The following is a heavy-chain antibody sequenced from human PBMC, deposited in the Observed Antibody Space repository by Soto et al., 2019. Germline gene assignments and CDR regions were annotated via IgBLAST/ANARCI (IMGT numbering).Heavy chain of an antibody. Sequence: GGSLRLSCAASGFTFSSYGMHWVRQAPGKGLEWVAVISYDGSNKYYADSVKGRFTISRDNSKNTLYLQMNSLRAEDTAVYYCAKDLRCSGGSCYSPGDYWGQGTLVTVSS. CDR3: AKDLRCSGGSCYSPGDY. J-gene: IGHJ4*02. D-gene: IGHD2-15*01. CDR2: ISYDGSNK. V-gene: IGHV3-30*18. CDR1: GFTFSSYG.